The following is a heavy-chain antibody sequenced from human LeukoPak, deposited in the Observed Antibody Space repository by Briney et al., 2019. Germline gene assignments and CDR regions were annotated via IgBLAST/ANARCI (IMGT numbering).Heavy chain of an antibody. D-gene: IGHD6-13*01. Sequence: SETLSLTCTVSGGSISSGSYYWSWIRQPAGKGLEWIGRIYTSGSTNYNPSLKSRVTISVDTSKNQFSLKLSSVTAADTAVYYCARVRRDEYSSSWYYYYYMDVWGKGTTVTISS. J-gene: IGHJ6*03. CDR3: ARVRRDEYSSSWYYYYYMDV. V-gene: IGHV4-61*02. CDR1: GGSISSGSYY. CDR2: IYTSGST.